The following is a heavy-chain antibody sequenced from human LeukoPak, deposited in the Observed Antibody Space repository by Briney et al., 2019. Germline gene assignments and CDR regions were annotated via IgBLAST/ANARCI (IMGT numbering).Heavy chain of an antibody. CDR2: MNPNSGNT. D-gene: IGHD3-10*01. J-gene: IGHJ3*02. CDR1: GYTFTSYD. CDR3: ARGEAYYYGSGAYPRGAFDI. V-gene: IGHV1-8*01. Sequence: ASVKVSCKASGYTFTSYDINWVRQATGQGLEWMGWMNPNSGNTGYAQKFQGRVTMTRNTSISTAYMELSSLRSEDTAVYYCARGEAYYYGSGAYPRGAFDIWGQGTMVTVSS.